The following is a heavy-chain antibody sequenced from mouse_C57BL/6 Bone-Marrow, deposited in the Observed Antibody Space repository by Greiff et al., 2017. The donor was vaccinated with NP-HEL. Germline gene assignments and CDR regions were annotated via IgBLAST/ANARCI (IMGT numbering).Heavy chain of an antibody. CDR1: GYTFTDYY. CDR2: IYPGSGNT. D-gene: IGHD1-1*01. Sequence: QVQLQQSGAELVRPGASVKLSCKASGYTFTDYYINWVKQRPGQGLEWIARIYPGSGNTYYNEKFKGKATLTAEKSSSTAYMQLSSLTSEDSAVYFCVRSKILYYYGSSDAMDYWGQGTSVTVSS. CDR3: VRSKILYYYGSSDAMDY. J-gene: IGHJ4*01. V-gene: IGHV1-76*01.